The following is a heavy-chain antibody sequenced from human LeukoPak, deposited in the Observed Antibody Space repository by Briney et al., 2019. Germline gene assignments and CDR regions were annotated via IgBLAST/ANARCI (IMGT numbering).Heavy chain of an antibody. CDR1: GVSFSGYY. Sequence: NPSETLSLTCAVYGVSFSGYYWSWIRQPPGKGLEWIGEINHSGSTNYNPSLKSRVTISVDTSKNQFSLKLSSVTAADTAVYYCARTTAAGSHYFDYWGQGTLVTVFS. V-gene: IGHV4-34*01. CDR2: INHSGST. J-gene: IGHJ4*02. D-gene: IGHD6-13*01. CDR3: ARTTAAGSHYFDY.